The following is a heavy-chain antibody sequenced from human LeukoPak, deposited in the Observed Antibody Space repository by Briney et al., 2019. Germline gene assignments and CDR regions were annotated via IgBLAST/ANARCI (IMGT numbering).Heavy chain of an antibody. Sequence: GGSLRLSCAASGFTFSDYYMSWIRQAPGKGLEWVSYISSSGSTIYYADSVKGRFTISRDNAKNSLYLQMNSLRAEDAAVYYCASIPDIVVVSFDPWGQGALVTVSS. D-gene: IGHD2-2*01. CDR1: GFTFSDYY. J-gene: IGHJ5*02. V-gene: IGHV3-11*01. CDR3: ASIPDIVVVSFDP. CDR2: ISSSGSTI.